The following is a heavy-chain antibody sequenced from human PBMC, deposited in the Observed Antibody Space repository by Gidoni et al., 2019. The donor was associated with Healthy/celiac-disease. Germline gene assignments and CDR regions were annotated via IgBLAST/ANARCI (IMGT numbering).Heavy chain of an antibody. CDR2: IRSKAYGGTT. Sequence: EVQLVESGGGLVQPGRSLRLSCTASGFPFGDYAMSWFRQAPGKGLEWVGFIRSKAYGGTTEYAASVKGRFTISRDDSKSIAYLQMNSLKTEDTAVYYCTRDPDFWSGPDPRKFDYWGQGTLVTVSS. J-gene: IGHJ4*02. CDR1: GFPFGDYA. V-gene: IGHV3-49*03. CDR3: TRDPDFWSGPDPRKFDY. D-gene: IGHD3-3*01.